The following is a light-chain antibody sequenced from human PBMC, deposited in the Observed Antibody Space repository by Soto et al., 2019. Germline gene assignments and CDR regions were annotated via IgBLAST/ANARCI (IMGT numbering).Light chain of an antibody. Sequence: QPAQTHPASVSGSPGQSITISCTGTSRNVGGYTYVSWYQQHLAKAPQLIIYDGSNRPYGVSNRFSGSRSGNTASLTISRLQAEDVADYFFNTNTYGVSSDFVNGSKVT. CDR1: SRNVGGYTY. CDR3: NTNTYGVSSD. CDR2: DGS. V-gene: IGLV2-14*01. J-gene: IGLJ1*01.